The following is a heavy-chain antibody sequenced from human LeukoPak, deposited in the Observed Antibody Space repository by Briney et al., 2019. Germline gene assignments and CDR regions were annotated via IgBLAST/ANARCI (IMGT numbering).Heavy chain of an antibody. CDR3: AKDSSYGYCLDY. J-gene: IGHJ4*02. Sequence: GGSLRLSCAASGFTFADYVMYWVRQAPGKGLEWVSGISWNSGSIGYADSVKGRFTISRDNAKNSLYLQMNSLRAEDTALYYCAKDSSYGYCLDYWGQGTLVTVSS. V-gene: IGHV3-9*01. D-gene: IGHD5-18*01. CDR1: GFTFADYV. CDR2: ISWNSGSI.